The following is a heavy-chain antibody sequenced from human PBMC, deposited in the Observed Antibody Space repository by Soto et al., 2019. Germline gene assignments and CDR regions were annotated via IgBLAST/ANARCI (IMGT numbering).Heavy chain of an antibody. CDR2: ISSSSSYI. V-gene: IGHV3-21*01. CDR3: ARAPWGGDSYGMDV. J-gene: IGHJ6*02. D-gene: IGHD2-21*02. CDR1: GFTFSSYS. Sequence: EVQLVESGGGLVKPGVSLRLSCAASGFTFSSYSMNWVRQAPGKGLEWVSSISSSSSYIYYADSVKGRFTISRDNAKNSLYLQMNSLRAEDTAVYYCARAPWGGDSYGMDVWGQGTTVTVSS.